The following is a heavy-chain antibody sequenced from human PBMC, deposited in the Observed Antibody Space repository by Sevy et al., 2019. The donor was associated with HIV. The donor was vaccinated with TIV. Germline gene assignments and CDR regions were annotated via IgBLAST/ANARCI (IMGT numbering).Heavy chain of an antibody. V-gene: IGHV3-30-3*01. Sequence: GGSLRLSCAASGFTFSSYAMHWVRQAPGKGLEWVAVISYDGSNKYYADSVKGRFTISRDNSKNTLYLQMNSLRAEDTAVYYCARSRGGSWANRFDPWGQGTLVTVSS. D-gene: IGHD6-13*01. J-gene: IGHJ5*02. CDR2: ISYDGSNK. CDR1: GFTFSSYA. CDR3: ARSRGGSWANRFDP.